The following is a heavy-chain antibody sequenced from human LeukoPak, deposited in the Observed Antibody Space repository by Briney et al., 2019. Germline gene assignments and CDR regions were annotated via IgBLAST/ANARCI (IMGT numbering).Heavy chain of an antibody. CDR2: VYHSGTT. Sequence: CWGWIRQSPRKGLDWIANVYHSGTTYSNPSLRSRVSTSVDTSKNQFSLKLSSVPAADTAIYYCARVSDDEHGGNSGAVYFESWGQGKVVTVSS. D-gene: IGHD4-23*01. CDR1: C. J-gene: IGHJ4*02. V-gene: IGHV4-38-2*02. CDR3: ARVSDDEHGGNSGAVYFES.